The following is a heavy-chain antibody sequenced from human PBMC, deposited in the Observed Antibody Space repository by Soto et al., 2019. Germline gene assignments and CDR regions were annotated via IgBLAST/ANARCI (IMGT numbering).Heavy chain of an antibody. CDR1: GYTFTSYY. V-gene: IGHV1-3*01. D-gene: IGHD3-22*01. CDR2: INAGNGNT. J-gene: IGHJ6*02. CDR3: AVTTGYYYYGMDV. Sequence: SCRASGYTFTSYYMHWVRQAPGQRLEWMGWINAGNGNTKYSQKFQGRVTITRDTSASTAYMELSSPRSEDTAVYYCAVTTGYYYYGMDVWGQGTTVTVSS.